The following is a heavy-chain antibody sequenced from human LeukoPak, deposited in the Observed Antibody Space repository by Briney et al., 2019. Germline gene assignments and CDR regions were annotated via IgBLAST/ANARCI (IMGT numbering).Heavy chain of an antibody. D-gene: IGHD3-10*01. Sequence: ASVKVSCKASGYTFTSYDINWVRQATGQGLEWMGWMNPNSGNTGYAQKFQGRVTMTRNTSISTAYMELSSLRSEDTAVYYCAISHGSGSYYNRYYYYYYMDVWGKGTTVTISS. V-gene: IGHV1-8*01. CDR1: GYTFTSYD. J-gene: IGHJ6*03. CDR3: AISHGSGSYYNRYYYYYYMDV. CDR2: MNPNSGNT.